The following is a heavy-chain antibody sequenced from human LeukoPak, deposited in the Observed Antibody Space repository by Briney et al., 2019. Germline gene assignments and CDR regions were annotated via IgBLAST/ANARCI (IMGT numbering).Heavy chain of an antibody. CDR2: ISSSGSTI. J-gene: IGHJ4*02. V-gene: IGHV3-48*04. D-gene: IGHD3-10*01. Sequence: GGSLRLSCAASGFAFSSYTMNWVRQAPGKGLEWVSYISSSGSTIYYADSVKGRFTISRDNAKNSLYLRMNSLRAEDTAVYYCAREDYYGSGRYFDYWGQGTLVTVSS. CDR1: GFAFSSYT. CDR3: AREDYYGSGRYFDY.